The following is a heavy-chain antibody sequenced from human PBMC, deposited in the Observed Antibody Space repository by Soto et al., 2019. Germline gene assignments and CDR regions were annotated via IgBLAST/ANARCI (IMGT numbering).Heavy chain of an antibody. CDR2: ISAYNGNT. CDR1: GYTFTSYG. Sequence: AASVKVSCKASGYTFTSYGISWVRQAPGQGLEWMGWISAYNGNTNYAQKLQGRVTMTTDTSTSTAYMELRSLRSDDTAVYYCAREGYCSGGSCYFLSGRGYYYYGMDVWGQGTTVTVSS. CDR3: AREGYCSGGSCYFLSGRGYYYYGMDV. V-gene: IGHV1-18*01. D-gene: IGHD2-15*01. J-gene: IGHJ6*02.